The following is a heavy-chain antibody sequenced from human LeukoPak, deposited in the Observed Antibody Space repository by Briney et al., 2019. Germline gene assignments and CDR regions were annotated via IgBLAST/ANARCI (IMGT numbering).Heavy chain of an antibody. CDR2: INPSGSST. CDR3: ARDSPEGSSGDIVMIVAAIEARNAFDF. V-gene: IGHV1-46*01. Sequence: ASVKVSCKASGYTFTGYYIHWVRQAPGQGLEWLGIINPSGSSTTYAQKFRGRVTITRDMSTSTVYMELNSLTSEDTAVYYCARDSPEGSSGDIVMIVAAIEARNAFDFWGQGTMVTVSS. D-gene: IGHD2-15*01. J-gene: IGHJ3*01. CDR1: GYTFTGYY.